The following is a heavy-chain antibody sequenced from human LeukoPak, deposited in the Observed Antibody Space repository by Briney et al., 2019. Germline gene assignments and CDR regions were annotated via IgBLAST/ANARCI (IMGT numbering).Heavy chain of an antibody. CDR3: ASPSGQLWLEGDAFDI. J-gene: IGHJ3*02. V-gene: IGHV4-39*01. Sequence: SETLSLTCTVSGGSISSSSYYWGWIRQPPGKGLEWIGSIYYSGSTYYNPSLKSRVTISVDTSKNQFSLKLSSVTASDTAVYYCASPSGQLWLEGDAFDIWGQGTMVTVSS. CDR1: GGSISSSSYY. CDR2: IYYSGST. D-gene: IGHD5-18*01.